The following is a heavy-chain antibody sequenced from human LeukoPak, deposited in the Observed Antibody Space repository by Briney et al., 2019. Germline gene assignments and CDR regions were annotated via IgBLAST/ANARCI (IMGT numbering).Heavy chain of an antibody. J-gene: IGHJ4*02. CDR3: ARDSVPINYDSSGYDY. V-gene: IGHV3-7*01. Sequence: PGGSLRLSCAASGFTFSSYWMSWVRQAPGKGLEWVANIKQDGSEKYYVDSVKGRFTISRDNAKNSLYLQMNSLRAEDTAVYYCARDSVPINYDSSGYDYWDQGTLVTVSS. D-gene: IGHD3-22*01. CDR1: GFTFSSYW. CDR2: IKQDGSEK.